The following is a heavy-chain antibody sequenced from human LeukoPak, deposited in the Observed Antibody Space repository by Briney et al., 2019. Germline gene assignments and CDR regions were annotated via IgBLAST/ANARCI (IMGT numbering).Heavy chain of an antibody. CDR2: INPNSGGT. D-gene: IGHD2/OR15-2a*01. Sequence: ASVKVSCKASGCTFTGYYMHWVRQAPGQGLEWMGWINPNSGGTHYAQTFQGRVTMTRDTSITTAYMDLSRLTSDDTAVYYCARVASIIAPDAFDIWGQGTMVTVSS. CDR1: GCTFTGYY. J-gene: IGHJ3*02. CDR3: ARVASIIAPDAFDI. V-gene: IGHV1-2*02.